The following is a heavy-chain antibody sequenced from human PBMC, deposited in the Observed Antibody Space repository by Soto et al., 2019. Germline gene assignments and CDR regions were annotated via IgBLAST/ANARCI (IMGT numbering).Heavy chain of an antibody. J-gene: IGHJ3*02. Sequence: EVQLVESGGGFVQPGGSLRLSCAASGFTVSSNYMSWVRQAPGKGLEWVSVIYSGGSTYYADSVKGRFTSSRRNTKNTLYLQMNSLRAEDTAVYYCARDYFHDAFDIWGQGTMVTVSS. V-gene: IGHV3-53*04. D-gene: IGHD3-10*01. CDR1: GFTVSSNY. CDR3: ARDYFHDAFDI. CDR2: IYSGGST.